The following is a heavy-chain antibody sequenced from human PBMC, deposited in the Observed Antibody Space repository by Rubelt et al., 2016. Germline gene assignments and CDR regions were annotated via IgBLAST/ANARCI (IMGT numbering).Heavy chain of an antibody. CDR2: ISYDGSNK. V-gene: IGHV3-30*04. Sequence: QVHLVESGGGVVQPGRSLRLSCAASGFTFSNYAMHWVRQAPGKGLEWAAVISYDGSNKYYADSVKGRFTISRDNSKNTLYLQINSLGVEETALYYCARDRYGDHISDGFDIWGQGTMVTVSS. CDR3: ARDRYGDHISDGFDI. CDR1: GFTFSNYA. J-gene: IGHJ3*02. D-gene: IGHD4-17*01.